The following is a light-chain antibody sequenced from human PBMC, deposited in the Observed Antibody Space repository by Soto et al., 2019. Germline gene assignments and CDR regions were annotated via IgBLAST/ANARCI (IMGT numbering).Light chain of an antibody. CDR2: DAS. V-gene: IGKV3-11*01. J-gene: IGKJ2*01. Sequence: EIVLTQSPATLSLSPGERATLSCRASQSVSSYLAWYQQKPGQAPRLLIYDASNRATGIPARFSGSGSGTDFTLTISSLEPEDFAVYYCQQYYNWPPYTFGQGTKVDIK. CDR3: QQYYNWPPYT. CDR1: QSVSSY.